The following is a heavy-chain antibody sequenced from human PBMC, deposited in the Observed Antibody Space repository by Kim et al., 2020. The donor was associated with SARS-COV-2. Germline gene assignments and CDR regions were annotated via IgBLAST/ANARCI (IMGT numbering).Heavy chain of an antibody. Sequence: SETLSLTCTVSGGSISSSSYYWGWIRQPPGKGLEWIGSIYYSGSTYYNPCLKSRVTISVDTSKNQFSLKLSSVTAADTAVYYCARQGRYYYGSGTRDYYYGMDVWGQGTTVTVSS. CDR1: GGSISSSSYY. D-gene: IGHD3-10*01. CDR3: ARQGRYYYGSGTRDYYYGMDV. V-gene: IGHV4-39*01. J-gene: IGHJ6*02. CDR2: IYYSGST.